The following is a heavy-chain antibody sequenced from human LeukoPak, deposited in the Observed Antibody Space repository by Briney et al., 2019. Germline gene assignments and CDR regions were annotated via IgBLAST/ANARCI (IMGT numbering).Heavy chain of an antibody. CDR3: ARAGRNDFWSGANDAFDI. V-gene: IGHV4-34*01. CDR1: GGSFSGYY. Sequence: PSETPSLTCAVYGGSFSGYYWSWIRQPPGKGLEWIGEINHSGSTNYNPSLKSRVTISVDTSKNQFSLKLSSVTAADTAVYYCARAGRNDFWSGANDAFDIWGQGTMVTVSS. J-gene: IGHJ3*02. CDR2: INHSGST. D-gene: IGHD3-3*01.